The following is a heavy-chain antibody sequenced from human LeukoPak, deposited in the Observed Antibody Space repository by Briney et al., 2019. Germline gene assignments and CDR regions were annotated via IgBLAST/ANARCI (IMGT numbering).Heavy chain of an antibody. V-gene: IGHV1-69*01. CDR2: IIPIFGTA. J-gene: IGHJ4*02. D-gene: IGHD2-2*01. CDR1: GGTFSSYA. CDR3: ATAPSRGIVVVPAAF. Sequence: SVKVSCKVSGGTFSSYAISWVRQAPGQGLEWMGGIIPIFGTANYAQKFQGRVTITADESTSTAYMELSSLRSEDTAVYYCATAPSRGIVVVPAAFWGQGTLVTVSS.